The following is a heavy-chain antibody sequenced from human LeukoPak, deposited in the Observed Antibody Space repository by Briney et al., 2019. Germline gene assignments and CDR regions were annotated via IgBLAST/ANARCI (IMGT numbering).Heavy chain of an antibody. V-gene: IGHV4-38-2*02. Sequence: SETLSLTCTVSGGSISSHYWSWIRQPPGKGLEWIGSIYHSGSTYYNPSLKSRVTISVDTSKNQFSLKLSSVTAADTAVYYCARDSEMATISFGFDYWGQGTLVTVSS. D-gene: IGHD5-24*01. CDR1: GGSISSHY. CDR3: ARDSEMATISFGFDY. CDR2: IYHSGST. J-gene: IGHJ4*02.